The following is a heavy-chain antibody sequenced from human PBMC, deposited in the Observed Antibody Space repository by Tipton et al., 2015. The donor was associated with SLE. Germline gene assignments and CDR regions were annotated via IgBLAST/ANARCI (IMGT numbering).Heavy chain of an antibody. CDR2: ISTSGSIV. V-gene: IGHV3-11*04. D-gene: IGHD5-18*01. Sequence: GSLRLSCAASGFSFSDYYMSWIRQAPGKGLEWVAYISTSGSIVYYADSVKGRFTISRDNAKYSLDLQMNSLRADDSAVYYCARPLRGYRDGPFDYWGQGTLVTVSS. J-gene: IGHJ4*02. CDR1: GFSFSDYY. CDR3: ARPLRGYRDGPFDY.